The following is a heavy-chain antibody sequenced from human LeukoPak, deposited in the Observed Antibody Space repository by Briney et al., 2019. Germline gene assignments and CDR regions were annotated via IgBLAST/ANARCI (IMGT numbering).Heavy chain of an antibody. V-gene: IGHV3-43D*03. CDR3: AKGTLGDYRAGPDY. CDR1: GFTFDDYA. J-gene: IGHJ4*02. CDR2: ISWDGGST. D-gene: IGHD4-17*01. Sequence: GGSLRLSCAASGFTFDDYAMHWVRQVPGKGLEWVSFISWDGGSTYYADSVKGRFTISRDNSKNSLYLQMNSLRAEDTALYYCAKGTLGDYRAGPDYWGRGTLVTVSS.